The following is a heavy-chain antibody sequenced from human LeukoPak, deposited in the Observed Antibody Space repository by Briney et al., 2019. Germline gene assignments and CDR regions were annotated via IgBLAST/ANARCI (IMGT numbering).Heavy chain of an antibody. J-gene: IGHJ4*02. CDR3: ARHGGAYSFDY. CDR1: GGSVSRYY. V-gene: IGHV4-59*08. CDR2: IDDSGRT. D-gene: IGHD2-21*01. Sequence: SETLSLTCTVSGGSVSRYYWSWIRQPPGKGLEWIGYIDDSGRTNYNPSLKSRVTISVATSKNQFSLKLISESAADTAVYYCARHGGAYSFDYWGQGTLVTVSS.